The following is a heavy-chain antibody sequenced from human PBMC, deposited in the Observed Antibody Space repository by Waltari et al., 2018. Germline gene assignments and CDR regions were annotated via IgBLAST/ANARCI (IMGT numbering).Heavy chain of an antibody. CDR2: IYTRGST. Sequence: QVQLQESGPGLVKPSQTLSLTCTVSGGSISSGSYYWSWIRQPAGKGLEWIGRIYTRGSTNYNPSLKSRVTISVDTSKNQFSLKLSSVTAADTAVYYCARGSTVTTGDNAFDIWGQGTMVTVSS. CDR1: GGSISSGSYY. V-gene: IGHV4-61*02. D-gene: IGHD4-4*01. CDR3: ARGSTVTTGDNAFDI. J-gene: IGHJ3*02.